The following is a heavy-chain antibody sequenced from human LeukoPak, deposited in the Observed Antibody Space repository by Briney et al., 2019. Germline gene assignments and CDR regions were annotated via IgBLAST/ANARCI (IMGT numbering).Heavy chain of an antibody. J-gene: IGHJ3*01. Sequence: GGSLRLSCAASRLTISDYYMSWVRQAPGKGLEWVANIKADGSVVNYVDTVGGRFTISRDNAKNSLYLQLNSLRAEDTAVYYCARDWCDSGSYCRGAGLDLWGQGTMVTVSS. CDR3: ARDWCDSGSYCRGAGLDL. D-gene: IGHD3-10*01. CDR2: IKADGSVV. CDR1: RLTISDYY. V-gene: IGHV3-7*01.